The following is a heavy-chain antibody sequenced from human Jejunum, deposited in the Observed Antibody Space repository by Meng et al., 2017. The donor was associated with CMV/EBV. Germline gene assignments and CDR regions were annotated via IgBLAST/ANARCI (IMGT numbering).Heavy chain of an antibody. CDR2: IYYSGAT. D-gene: IGHD4-17*01. CDR3: ARDNGDYYYGMDV. J-gene: IGHJ6*02. Sequence: VSGGSISDYYWGWIRQSPGKGLEWIGYIYYSGATRYNPSLESRVSISIDTSKKHFSLKMRSVTAADTAMYYCARDNGDYYYGMDVWGQGTPVTVSS. V-gene: IGHV4-59*01. CDR1: GGSISDYY.